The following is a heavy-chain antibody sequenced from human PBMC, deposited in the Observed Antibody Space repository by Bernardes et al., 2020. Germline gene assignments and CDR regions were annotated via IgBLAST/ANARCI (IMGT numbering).Heavy chain of an antibody. D-gene: IGHD6-13*01. J-gene: IGHJ4*02. Sequence: SETLSLTRTVSGGSISSSSYYWGWIRQPPGKGLEWIGSIYYSGSTYYNPSLKSRVTISVDTSKNQFSLKLSSVTAADTAVYYCARTMSIAAAGQKVSFDYWGQGTLVTVSS. V-gene: IGHV4-39*01. CDR1: GGSISSSSYY. CDR2: IYYSGST. CDR3: ARTMSIAAAGQKVSFDY.